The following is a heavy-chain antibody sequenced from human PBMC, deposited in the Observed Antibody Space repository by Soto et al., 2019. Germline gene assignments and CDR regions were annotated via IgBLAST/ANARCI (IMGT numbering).Heavy chain of an antibody. CDR1: GFTFSDYA. Sequence: EVQLLESGGGLVQPGGSLRLACAASGFTFSDYAMSWVRQAPGKGLEWVSAISGSGDRTYYADSVKGRFTISRDNSKKTLYLQMNSLRVEDTAVYYCAKDQEFGGLYFGSGSYRPPYDYWGQGTLVTVSS. J-gene: IGHJ4*02. D-gene: IGHD3-10*01. CDR2: ISGSGDRT. CDR3: AKDQEFGGLYFGSGSYRPPYDY. V-gene: IGHV3-23*01.